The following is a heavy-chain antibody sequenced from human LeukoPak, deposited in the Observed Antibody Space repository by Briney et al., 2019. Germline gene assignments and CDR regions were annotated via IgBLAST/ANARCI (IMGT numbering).Heavy chain of an antibody. CDR1: GFPFCTFA. J-gene: IGHJ4*02. CDR2: ICGSGTCI. Sequence: QPGGSLRLSSRCSGFPFCTFAMTGCRQAPGKGLEWVSSICGSGTCIYYADSVKGRFTISRDNSKNTLYLQMNSLGDVCTGVCLVAKLMLRNKDQLDSWGEGTLVTVSS. V-gene: IGHV3-23*01. CDR3: AKLMLRNKDQLDS. D-gene: IGHD3-16*01.